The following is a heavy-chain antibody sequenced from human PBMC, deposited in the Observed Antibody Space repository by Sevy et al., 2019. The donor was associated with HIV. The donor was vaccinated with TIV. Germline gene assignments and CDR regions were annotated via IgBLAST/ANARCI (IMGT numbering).Heavy chain of an antibody. J-gene: IGHJ6*02. CDR2: ISYDGSNK. CDR3: ARVDEPDYYYFDMDV. Sequence: GGSLRLSCAASGFTFSSYAMHWVRQAPGKGLEWEAVISYDGSNKYYADSVKGRFTISRDNSKNTLYLQMDGLRAEDTALYYCARVDEPDYYYFDMDVWGQGTTVTVSS. CDR1: GFTFSSYA. V-gene: IGHV3-30-3*01.